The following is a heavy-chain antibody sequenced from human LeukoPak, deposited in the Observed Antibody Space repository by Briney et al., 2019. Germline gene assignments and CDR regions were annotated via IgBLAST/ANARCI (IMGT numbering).Heavy chain of an antibody. V-gene: IGHV3-7*03. CDR3: ARDKNNWNYPHFDY. Sequence: GGSLRLSCAASGFTFSSYWMSWVRQAPGKGLEWVANINKDGGEKYYVDSVKGRFTISRDNAKNSLYLQMNSLRAEDTAVYYCARDKNNWNYPHFDYWGQGTLVTVSS. J-gene: IGHJ4*02. D-gene: IGHD1-7*01. CDR1: GFTFSSYW. CDR2: INKDGGEK.